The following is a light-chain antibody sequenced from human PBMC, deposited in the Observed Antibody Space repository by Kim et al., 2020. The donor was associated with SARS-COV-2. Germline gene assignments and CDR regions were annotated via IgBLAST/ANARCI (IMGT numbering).Light chain of an antibody. J-gene: IGKJ2*01. CDR1: QSINSRY. V-gene: IGKV3-20*01. CDR2: DVS. CDR3: QQYGNSPGT. Sequence: SQGRSATLACRASQSINSRYLAWLQEKPGQAPRLLIYDVSRSATGIPDRFSGSGSWTDFALTISGLEPEDIAVYYCQQYGNSPGTFGQGTKLEI.